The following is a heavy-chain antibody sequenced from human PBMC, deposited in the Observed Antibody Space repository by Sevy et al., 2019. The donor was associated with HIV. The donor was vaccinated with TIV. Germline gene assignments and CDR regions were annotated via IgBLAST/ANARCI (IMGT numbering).Heavy chain of an antibody. CDR1: GFTFSSYG. D-gene: IGHD1-26*01. CDR2: IFYDGTNK. V-gene: IGHV3-33*01. Sequence: GSLRLSCAASGFTFSSYGMHWVRQAPGKGLEWVAVIFYDGTNKYYVDSVKGRFTISRDNSKNTLYLQMNSLRAEDTAVYYCARESGSNWYFDLWGRGTLVTVSS. CDR3: ARESGSNWYFDL. J-gene: IGHJ2*01.